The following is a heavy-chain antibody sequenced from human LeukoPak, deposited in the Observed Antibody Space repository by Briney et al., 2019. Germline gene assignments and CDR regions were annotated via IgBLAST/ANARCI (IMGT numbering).Heavy chain of an antibody. CDR1: GFTFSTYW. Sequence: GGSLRLSCAASGFTFSTYWIPWVRQAPGKGLEWVSGISGSGGTTYYADSVRGRFTISRDNCKNTLYLEMNSLTGEDTGVNLPANGGLLVVRAREIDYWGQGTLVTVSS. CDR2: ISGSGGTT. CDR3: ANGGLLVVRAREIDY. V-gene: IGHV3-23*01. J-gene: IGHJ4*02. D-gene: IGHD2-15*01.